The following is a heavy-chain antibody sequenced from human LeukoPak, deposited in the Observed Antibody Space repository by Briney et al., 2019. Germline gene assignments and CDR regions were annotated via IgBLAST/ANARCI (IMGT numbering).Heavy chain of an antibody. CDR3: ARDSLTYYYDSSGYYYAQGHAFVI. Sequence: GGSLRLSCAASGFTFTSFPMSWVRRAPGKGLEYLSLIGADGVTTYYADSVKGRFTISRDNAKNSLYLQMNSLRAEDTAVYYCARDSLTYYYDSSGYYYAQGHAFVIWGQGTMVTVSS. D-gene: IGHD3-22*01. CDR2: IGADGVTT. V-gene: IGHV3-23*01. CDR1: GFTFTSFP. J-gene: IGHJ3*02.